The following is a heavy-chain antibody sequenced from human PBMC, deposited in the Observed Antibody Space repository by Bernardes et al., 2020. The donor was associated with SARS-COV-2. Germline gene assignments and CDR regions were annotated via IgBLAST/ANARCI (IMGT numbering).Heavy chain of an antibody. CDR1: GYTFTSYG. V-gene: IGHV1-18*04. J-gene: IGHJ6*02. Sequence: ASVKVSCKASGYTFTSYGISWVRQAPGQGLEWMGWISAYNGNTNYAQKLQGRVTMTTDTSTSTAYMELRSLRSDDTAVYYCASCSGGYCFSEGSYYYYGLDVWGQGTTVTVSS. CDR3: ASCSGGYCFSEGSYYYYGLDV. D-gene: IGHD2-21*01. CDR2: ISAYNGNT.